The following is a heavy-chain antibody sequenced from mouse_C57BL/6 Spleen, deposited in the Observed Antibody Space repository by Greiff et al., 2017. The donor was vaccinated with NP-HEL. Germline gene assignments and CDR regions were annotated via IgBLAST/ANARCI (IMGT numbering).Heavy chain of an antibody. CDR2: ISSGSSTI. CDR3: ARRGIYDGYYVPDY. CDR1: GFTFSDYG. Sequence: EVQLQQSGGGLVKPGGSLKLSCAASGFTFSDYGMHWVRQAPEKGLEWVAYISSGSSTIYYADTVKGRFTISRDNAKNTLFLQMTSLRSEDTAMYYCARRGIYDGYYVPDYWGQGTTLTVSS. D-gene: IGHD2-3*01. V-gene: IGHV5-17*01. J-gene: IGHJ2*01.